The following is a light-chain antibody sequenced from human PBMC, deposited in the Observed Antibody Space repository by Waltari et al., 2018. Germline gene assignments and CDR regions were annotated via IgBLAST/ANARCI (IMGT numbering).Light chain of an antibody. CDR1: QSISKW. J-gene: IGKJ4*01. CDR3: QQYNSYSLLS. CDR2: KAS. Sequence: DIQMPQSPSTLSASVRDRLIFHCRASQSISKWFAWYQQKPGKAPKLLIYKASTLESGVPSRFSGSGSGTEFTLTISSLQPDDFATYYCQQYNSYSLLSFGGGTKVEIK. V-gene: IGKV1-5*03.